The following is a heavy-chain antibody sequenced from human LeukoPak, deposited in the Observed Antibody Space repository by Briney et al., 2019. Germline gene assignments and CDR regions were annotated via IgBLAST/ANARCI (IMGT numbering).Heavy chain of an antibody. CDR3: AKEVYGYDILTGCDS. V-gene: IGHV3-30*02. CDR2: IRHDGSNK. J-gene: IGHJ4*02. Sequence: GGSLRLSCAASGFTFSTYGMHWVRQASGKGLEWVAFIRHDGSNKYYADSVKGRFTISRDNSKNTLYLQMNSLRAEDTAVYYCAKEVYGYDILTGCDSWGQGTLVTVSS. CDR1: GFTFSTYG. D-gene: IGHD3-9*01.